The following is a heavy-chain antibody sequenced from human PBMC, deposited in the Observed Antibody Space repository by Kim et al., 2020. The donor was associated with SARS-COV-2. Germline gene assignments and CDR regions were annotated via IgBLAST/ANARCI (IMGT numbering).Heavy chain of an antibody. V-gene: IGHV3-11*05. Sequence: GGSLRLSCAASGFTFSDYYMSWIRQAPGKGLEWVSYISSSSSYTNYADSVKGRFTISRDNAKNSLYLQMNSLRAEDTAVYYCAREDYYDSSGYYYGMDVWGQGTTVTVSS. J-gene: IGHJ6*02. D-gene: IGHD3-22*01. CDR1: GFTFSDYY. CDR2: ISSSSSYT. CDR3: AREDYYDSSGYYYGMDV.